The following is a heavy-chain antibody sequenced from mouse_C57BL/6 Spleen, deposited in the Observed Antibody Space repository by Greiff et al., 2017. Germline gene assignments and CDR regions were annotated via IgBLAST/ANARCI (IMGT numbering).Heavy chain of an antibody. CDR2: INPSTGGT. J-gene: IGHJ2*01. Sequence: EVHLVESGPELVKPGASVKISCKASGYSFTGYYMNWVKQSPEKSLEWIGEINPSTGGTTYNQKFKAKATLTVDKSSSTAYMQLKSLTSEDSAVYYCARNLYGSSLDYWGQGTTLTVSS. V-gene: IGHV1-42*01. CDR3: ARNLYGSSLDY. CDR1: GYSFTGYY. D-gene: IGHD1-1*01.